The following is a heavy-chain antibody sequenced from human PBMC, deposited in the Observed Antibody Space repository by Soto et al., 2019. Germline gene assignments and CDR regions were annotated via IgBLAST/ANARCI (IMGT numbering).Heavy chain of an antibody. CDR1: GGSISSSSYY. D-gene: IGHD5-12*01. CDR2: IYYSGST. Sequence: QLQLQESGPGLVKPSETLSLTCTVSGGSISSSSYYWGWIRQPPGKGLEWIGSIYYSGSTYYNPSLKSRVTISVDTSKNQFSPKLSSVTAADTAVYYCARHLREEWLRSPTGWFDPWGQGTLVTVSS. J-gene: IGHJ5*02. V-gene: IGHV4-39*01. CDR3: ARHLREEWLRSPTGWFDP.